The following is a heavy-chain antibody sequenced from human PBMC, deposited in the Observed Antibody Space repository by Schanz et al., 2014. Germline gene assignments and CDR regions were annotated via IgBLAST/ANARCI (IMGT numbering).Heavy chain of an antibody. Sequence: EVHLLESGGGLVQPGGSLRLSCAASGFTFSNHALSWVRQAPGKGLEWVSALTGSGTTTYYADSVKGRFTISRDNSKNTLDLQMNSLRAGDTAIYYCAKDLAAVGVFDYWGQGSLVTVSP. CDR1: GFTFSNHA. J-gene: IGHJ4*02. CDR2: LTGSGTTT. D-gene: IGHD6-13*01. V-gene: IGHV3-23*01. CDR3: AKDLAAVGVFDY.